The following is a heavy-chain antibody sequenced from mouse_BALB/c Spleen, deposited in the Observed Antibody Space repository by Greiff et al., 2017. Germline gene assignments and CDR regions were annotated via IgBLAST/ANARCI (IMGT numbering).Heavy chain of an antibody. Sequence: QVQLQQPGAELVKPGASVKMSCKASGYTFTSYNMHWVKQTPGQGLEWIGAIYPGNGDTSYNQKFKGKATLTADKSSSTAYMQLSSLTSEDSAVYYCARGDYYYGSMDYWGQGTSVTVSS. J-gene: IGHJ4*01. CDR2: IYPGNGDT. V-gene: IGHV1-12*01. CDR1: GYTFTSYN. CDR3: ARGDYYYGSMDY. D-gene: IGHD1-1*01.